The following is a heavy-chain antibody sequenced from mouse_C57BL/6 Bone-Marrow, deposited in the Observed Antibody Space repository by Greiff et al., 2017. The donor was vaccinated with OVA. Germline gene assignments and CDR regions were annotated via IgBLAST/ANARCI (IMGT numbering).Heavy chain of an antibody. CDR1: GYSITSGYY. V-gene: IGHV3-6*01. Sequence: ESGPGLVKPSQSLSLTCSVTGYSITSGYYWNWIRQFPGNKLEWMGYISYDGSNNYNPSLKNRISITRDTSKNQFFLKLNSVTTEDTATYYCAKKSLAGAMDYWGQGTSVTVSS. CDR2: ISYDGSN. D-gene: IGHD1-3*01. CDR3: AKKSLAGAMDY. J-gene: IGHJ4*01.